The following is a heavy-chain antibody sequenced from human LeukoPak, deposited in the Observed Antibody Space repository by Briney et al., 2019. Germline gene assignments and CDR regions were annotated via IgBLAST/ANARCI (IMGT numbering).Heavy chain of an antibody. V-gene: IGHV3-30-3*01. CDR3: ARARRVGDDWSVYYFDY. D-gene: IGHD5-12*01. CDR1: GFTFSSYA. CDR2: ISYDGSNK. Sequence: PGGSLRLSCAASGFTFSSYAMHWVRQAPGKGLEWVAVISYDGSNKYYADSVKGRFTISRDNSKNTLYLQMNSLRAEDTAVYYCARARRVGDDWSVYYFDYWGQGTLVTVSS. J-gene: IGHJ4*02.